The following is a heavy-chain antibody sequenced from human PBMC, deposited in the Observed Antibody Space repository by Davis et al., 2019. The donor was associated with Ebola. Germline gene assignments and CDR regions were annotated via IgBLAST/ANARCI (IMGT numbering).Heavy chain of an antibody. J-gene: IGHJ4*02. V-gene: IGHV3-74*01. Sequence: GESLKISCVASGFTFSSYWMHWVRQTPGKGLVWVSRINTDGSFTDYADSVKGRFTISRDNTKNTLYLQMYSLRAEDTAVYYCARGERTVTTPLAYWGQGALVTVSS. CDR3: ARGERTVTTPLAY. D-gene: IGHD4-11*01. CDR2: INTDGSFT. CDR1: GFTFSSYW.